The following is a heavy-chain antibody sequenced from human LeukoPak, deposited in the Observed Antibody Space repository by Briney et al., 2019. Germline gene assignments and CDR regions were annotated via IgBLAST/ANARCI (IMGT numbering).Heavy chain of an antibody. CDR2: ISSSGSTI. CDR3: ATIGITYYYDSSGLRSHFDY. CDR1: GFTFSSYG. J-gene: IGHJ4*02. Sequence: PGGSLRLSCAASGFTFSSYGMSWVRQAPGKGLEWVSYISSSGSTIYYADSVKGRFTISRDNAKNSLYLQMNSLRAEDTAVYYCATIGITYYYDSSGLRSHFDYWGQGTLVTVSS. D-gene: IGHD3-22*01. V-gene: IGHV3-48*04.